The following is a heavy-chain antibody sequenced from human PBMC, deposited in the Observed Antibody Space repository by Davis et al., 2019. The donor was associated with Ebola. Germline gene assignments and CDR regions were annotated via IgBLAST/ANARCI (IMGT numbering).Heavy chain of an antibody. Sequence: ASVKVSCKASGYTFTSYGISWVRQAPGQGLEWMGWISAYNGNTNYAQKLQGRVTMTTGTSTSTAYMELRSLRSDDTAVYYCARASYYYDSSGYYHGFDYWGQGTLVTVSS. D-gene: IGHD3-22*01. J-gene: IGHJ4*02. V-gene: IGHV1-18*04. CDR2: ISAYNGNT. CDR1: GYTFTSYG. CDR3: ARASYYYDSSGYYHGFDY.